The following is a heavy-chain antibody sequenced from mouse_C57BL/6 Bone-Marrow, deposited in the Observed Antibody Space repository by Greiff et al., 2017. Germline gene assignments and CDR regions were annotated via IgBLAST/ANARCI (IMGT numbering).Heavy chain of an antibody. D-gene: IGHD1-1*01. V-gene: IGHV1-74*01. Sequence: QVQLQQPGAELVKPGASVKVSCKASGYTFTSYWMHWVKQRPGQGLEWIGRIHPSDSDTNYNQKFKGKATLTVDKSSSTAYMQLSSLTSEDSAVYYCAIGYYGSPPVDFDVWGTGTTVTVSS. CDR1: GYTFTSYW. CDR2: IHPSDSDT. CDR3: AIGYYGSPPVDFDV. J-gene: IGHJ1*03.